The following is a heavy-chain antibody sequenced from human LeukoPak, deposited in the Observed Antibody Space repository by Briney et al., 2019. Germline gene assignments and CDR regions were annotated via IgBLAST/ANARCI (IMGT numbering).Heavy chain of an antibody. Sequence: PGRSLRLSCAASGFTFSSYDMHWVRQAPGKGLEWVAVISYDGSNKYYADSVKGRFTISRDNSKNTLYLQMNSLRAEDTAVYYCAKDEGLDSSGWYGGEGGAADYWGQGTLVTVSS. CDR3: AKDEGLDSSGWYGGEGGAADY. J-gene: IGHJ4*02. D-gene: IGHD6-19*01. CDR2: ISYDGSNK. CDR1: GFTFSSYD. V-gene: IGHV3-30*18.